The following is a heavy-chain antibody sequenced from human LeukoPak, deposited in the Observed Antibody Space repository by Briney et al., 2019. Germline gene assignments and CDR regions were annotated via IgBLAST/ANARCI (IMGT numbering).Heavy chain of an antibody. CDR1: GGPIRRYY. Sequence: SETLSLTCTVSGGPIRRYYWSWLRQPPEKGLEGLGYIYYSGSHNYNPSLKSRITISVDTSKNQFSRKLSSVTAADTAVYYCARHEYSGYDYLFDYWGQGTLVTVSS. J-gene: IGHJ4*02. D-gene: IGHD5-12*01. CDR3: ARHEYSGYDYLFDY. CDR2: IYYSGSH. V-gene: IGHV4-59*08.